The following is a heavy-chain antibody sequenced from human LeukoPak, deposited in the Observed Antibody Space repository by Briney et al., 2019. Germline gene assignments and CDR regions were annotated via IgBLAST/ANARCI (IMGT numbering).Heavy chain of an antibody. CDR2: IIPIFGTA. Sequence: SVKVSCKASGGTFSSYAISWVRQAPGQGLEWMGGIIPIFGTANYAQKFQGRVTITADESTSTAYMELSSLRSEDTAVYYCAAGYFGGPEAFDYWGQGTLVTVSS. J-gene: IGHJ4*02. CDR1: GGTFSSYA. V-gene: IGHV1-69*13. D-gene: IGHD3-16*01. CDR3: AAGYFGGPEAFDY.